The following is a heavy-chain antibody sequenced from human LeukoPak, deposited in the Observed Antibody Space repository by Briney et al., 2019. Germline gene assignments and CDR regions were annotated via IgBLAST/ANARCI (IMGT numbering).Heavy chain of an antibody. CDR3: ARDKDWNFD. J-gene: IGHJ4*02. V-gene: IGHV4-61*02. CDR1: GGSISSGNYY. Sequence: SSETLSLTCTVSGGSISSGNYYWSWIRQPAGKGLEWIGRIYTSGSTNYNPSLKSRVTISVDTSKNQFSLKLSSVTAADTAVYYCARDKDWNFDWGQGTLVTVSS. CDR2: IYTSGST. D-gene: IGHD1-7*01.